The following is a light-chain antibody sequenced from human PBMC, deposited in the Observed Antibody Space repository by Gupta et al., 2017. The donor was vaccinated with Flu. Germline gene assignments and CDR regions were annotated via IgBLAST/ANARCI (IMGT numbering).Light chain of an antibody. J-gene: IGKJ1*01. CDR1: QGISSY. CDR2: AAS. V-gene: IGKV1-8*01. Sequence: PSSFSASTGDRVTITCRASQGISSYLAWYQQKPGKAPKLLIYAASTLQSGVPSRFSGSGSGTDFTLTISCLQSEDFATYYCQQYDSYPRTFGQGTKVEIK. CDR3: QQYDSYPRT.